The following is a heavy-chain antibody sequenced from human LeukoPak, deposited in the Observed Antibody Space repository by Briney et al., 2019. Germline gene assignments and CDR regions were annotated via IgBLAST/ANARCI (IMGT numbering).Heavy chain of an antibody. Sequence: ASVKVSCKASGYTFTSYGISWVRQAPGQGLEWMGWISAYNGNTNYAQKLQGRVTMTTDTSTSTAYMELRSLRPDDTAVYYCARTYCSSTSCYWVFDYWGQGTLVTVSS. CDR3: ARTYCSSTSCYWVFDY. D-gene: IGHD2-2*01. CDR1: GYTFTSYG. CDR2: ISAYNGNT. J-gene: IGHJ4*02. V-gene: IGHV1-18*04.